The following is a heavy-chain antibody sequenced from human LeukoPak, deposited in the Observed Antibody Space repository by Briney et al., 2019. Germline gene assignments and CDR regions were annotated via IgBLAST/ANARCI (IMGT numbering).Heavy chain of an antibody. J-gene: IGHJ4*02. V-gene: IGHV1-69-2*01. D-gene: IGHD2-2*01. CDR3: ATIPTSCLNPCPDY. Sequence: ASVKVSCKXSGYTFTDYYMHWVQQAPRKGLEWMGLVDPEDGETIYAEKFQGRVTITADTSTDTAYMELSSLRSEDTAVYYCATIPTSCLNPCPDYWGQGTLVTVSS. CDR1: GYTFTDYY. CDR2: VDPEDGET.